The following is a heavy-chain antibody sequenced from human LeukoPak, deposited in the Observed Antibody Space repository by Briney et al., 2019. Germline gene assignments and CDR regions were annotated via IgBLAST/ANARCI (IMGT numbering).Heavy chain of an antibody. CDR1: GFTFSRYS. Sequence: GGSLRLSCAASGFTFSRYSMKWVRQAPGKGLEWVSSISSSSSYIYYADSVKGRFTISRDNAKNSLYLQMNSLRAEDTAVYYCARGPMYYYDSSGYFDYWGQGTLVTVST. V-gene: IGHV3-21*01. J-gene: IGHJ4*02. CDR3: ARGPMYYYDSSGYFDY. D-gene: IGHD3-22*01. CDR2: ISSSSSYI.